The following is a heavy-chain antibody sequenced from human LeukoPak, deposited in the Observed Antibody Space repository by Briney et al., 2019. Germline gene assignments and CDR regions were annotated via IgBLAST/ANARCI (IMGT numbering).Heavy chain of an antibody. V-gene: IGHV1-2*02. Sequence: ASVKVSCKASGYTFTSYDINWVRQATGQGLEWMGWINPNSGGTNYAQKFQGRVTMTRDTSISTAYMELSRLRSDDTAVYYCARVITMVRGGFDYWGQGTLVTVSS. CDR3: ARVITMVRGGFDY. CDR2: INPNSGGT. D-gene: IGHD3-10*01. J-gene: IGHJ4*02. CDR1: GYTFTSYD.